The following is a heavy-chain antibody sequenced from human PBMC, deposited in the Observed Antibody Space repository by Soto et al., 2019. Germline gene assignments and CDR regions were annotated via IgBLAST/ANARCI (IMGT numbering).Heavy chain of an antibody. V-gene: IGHV1-2*02. CDR1: RYTFTDYY. J-gene: IGHJ4*02. D-gene: IGHD5-12*01. Sequence: GASVKVSFKASRYTFTDYYMHWLRQSPGQGLEWMGWIHPNSGVTKFPQKFQGRVIMTRDTSISTVYMELSRLTSDDTAVYYCARAGLTTLELATMYWGQGTLVTVSS. CDR2: IHPNSGVT. CDR3: ARAGLTTLELATMY.